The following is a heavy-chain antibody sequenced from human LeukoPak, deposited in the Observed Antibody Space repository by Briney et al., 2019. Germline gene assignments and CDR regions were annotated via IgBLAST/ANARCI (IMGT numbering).Heavy chain of an antibody. V-gene: IGHV1-18*01. Sequence: GASVKVSCKASGYTFTSYGISWVRQAPGQGLEWMGWISAYNGNTNCAQKFQGRVTMTTDTSTSTAYMELRSLRSDDTAVYYCARVKRSAVAGTPQDYWGQGTLVTVSS. CDR2: ISAYNGNT. D-gene: IGHD6-19*01. J-gene: IGHJ4*02. CDR3: ARVKRSAVAGTPQDY. CDR1: GYTFTSYG.